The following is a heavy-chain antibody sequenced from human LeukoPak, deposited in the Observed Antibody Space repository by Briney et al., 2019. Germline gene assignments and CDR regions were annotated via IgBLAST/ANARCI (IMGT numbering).Heavy chain of an antibody. D-gene: IGHD6-13*01. V-gene: IGHV3-33*06. CDR3: TKPIPGVAAAGDY. J-gene: IGHJ4*02. CDR1: GFTFSSYG. Sequence: GGSLRLSCAASGFTFSSYGMHWVRQAPGKGLEWVAVIWYDGSNKYYADSVKGRFTISRDNSKNTLYLQMNSLRAEDTAVYYCTKPIPGVAAAGDYWGQGTLVTVSS. CDR2: IWYDGSNK.